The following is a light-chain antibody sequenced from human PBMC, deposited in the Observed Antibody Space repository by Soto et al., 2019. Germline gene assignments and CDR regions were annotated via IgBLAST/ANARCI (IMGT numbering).Light chain of an antibody. V-gene: IGLV2-8*01. Sequence: QSALTQPPSASGSPGQSVTISCTGTSSDVGGYNYVSWYQQHPDKAPKLMIYEVHKRPSGVPDRFSGSKSGNTASLTVSGLQAEDEATYYCSSYAGSNILHFGRGTKLTVL. CDR3: SSYAGSNILH. CDR1: SSDVGGYNY. J-gene: IGLJ2*01. CDR2: EVH.